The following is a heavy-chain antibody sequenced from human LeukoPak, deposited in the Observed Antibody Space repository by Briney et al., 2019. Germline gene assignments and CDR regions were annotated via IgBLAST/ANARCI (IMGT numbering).Heavy chain of an antibody. CDR2: SRNKANSYTT. Sequence: GGSLRLSCAASGFTPSDHYMDWVRQAPGKGLEWVGRSRNKANSYTTEYAASVKGRFTISRDDSKNSLYLQMNSLKTEDTAVYYCARLRGNYPDYWGQGTLVTVSS. CDR3: ARLRGNYPDY. D-gene: IGHD1-7*01. CDR1: GFTPSDHY. J-gene: IGHJ4*02. V-gene: IGHV3-72*01.